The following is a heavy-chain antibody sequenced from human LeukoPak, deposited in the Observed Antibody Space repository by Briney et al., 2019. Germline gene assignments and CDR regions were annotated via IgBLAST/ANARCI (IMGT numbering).Heavy chain of an antibody. D-gene: IGHD1-14*01. V-gene: IGHV1-2*02. Sequence: ASVKVSCKASGYTFAGYYMHWVRQAPGQGLDRMGWINPNSGGTNYAQKFQGRVTMTRDTSISTAYMELSRLRSDDTAVYYCARESGTTYNWFDPWGQGTLVTVSS. CDR2: INPNSGGT. CDR3: ARESGTTYNWFDP. J-gene: IGHJ5*02. CDR1: GYTFAGYY.